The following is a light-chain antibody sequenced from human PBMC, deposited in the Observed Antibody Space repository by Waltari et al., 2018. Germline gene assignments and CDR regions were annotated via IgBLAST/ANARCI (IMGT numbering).Light chain of an antibody. J-gene: IGLJ1*01. V-gene: IGLV2-23*02. CDR1: SSDVGSYNL. CDR2: GVC. Sequence: QSALTQPASVSGSPGQSISISCSGTSSDVGSYNLVSWYQHRPGKAPKLLIYGVCKRPSGVSTRFSGSKSGNTASLTISGLRTEDEADYYCCSYAGGSAFVFGTGTKITVL. CDR3: CSYAGGSAFV.